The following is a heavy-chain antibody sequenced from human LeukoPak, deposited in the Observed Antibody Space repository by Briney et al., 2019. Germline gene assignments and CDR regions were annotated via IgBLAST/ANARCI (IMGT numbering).Heavy chain of an antibody. D-gene: IGHD3-22*01. CDR3: AREACPYRLCYYDSSGYSLNYYFDY. Sequence: GGSLRLSCAASGFTFSSYGMHWVRQAPGKGLEWVAVISYDGSNKYYADSVKGRFTISRDNSKNTLYLQMNSLRAEDTAVYYCAREACPYRLCYYDSSGYSLNYYFDYWGQGTLVTVSS. CDR2: ISYDGSNK. CDR1: GFTFSSYG. V-gene: IGHV3-30*03. J-gene: IGHJ4*02.